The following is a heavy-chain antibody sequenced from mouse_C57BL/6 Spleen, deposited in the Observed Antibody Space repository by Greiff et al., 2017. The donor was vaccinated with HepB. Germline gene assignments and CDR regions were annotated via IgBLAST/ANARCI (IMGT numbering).Heavy chain of an antibody. V-gene: IGHV1-82*01. CDR1: GYAFSSSW. CDR3: ATPFITTVVADY. D-gene: IGHD1-1*01. Sequence: QVQLKESGPELVKPGASVKISCKASGYAFSSSWMNWVKQRPGKGLEWIGRIYPGDGDTNYNGKFKGKATLTADKSSSTAYMQLSSLTSEDSAVYFCATPFITTVVADYWGQGTTLTVSS. J-gene: IGHJ2*01. CDR2: IYPGDGDT.